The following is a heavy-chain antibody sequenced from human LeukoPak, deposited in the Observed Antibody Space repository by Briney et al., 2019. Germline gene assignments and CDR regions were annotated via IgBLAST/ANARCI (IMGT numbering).Heavy chain of an antibody. V-gene: IGHV1-18*01. CDR3: ARDGPDRAAWFDP. Sequence: ASVKVSCKASGYTFSSYGISWVRQAPGQGLEWMGWISDYNGNTNYAQKVQGRVTMTTDPFTSTAYMELRSLRSDDTAMYYCARDGPDRAAWFDPWGQGTLVTVSS. D-gene: IGHD3-22*01. J-gene: IGHJ5*02. CDR2: ISDYNGNT. CDR1: GYTFSSYG.